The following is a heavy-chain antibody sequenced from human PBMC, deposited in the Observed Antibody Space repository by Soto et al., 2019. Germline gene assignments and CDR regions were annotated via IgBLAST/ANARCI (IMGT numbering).Heavy chain of an antibody. J-gene: IGHJ6*02. D-gene: IGHD5-18*01. CDR1: GGTFSSYA. CDR2: IIPIFGTA. Sequence: SVKVSCKASGGTFSSYAISWVRQAPGQGLEWMGGIIPIFGTANYAQKFQGRVTITADESTSTAYMELSSLRSEDTAVYYCARGGDLGVAAMDSYYYYYYGMDVWGQGTTVTVSS. CDR3: ARGGDLGVAAMDSYYYYYYGMDV. V-gene: IGHV1-69*13.